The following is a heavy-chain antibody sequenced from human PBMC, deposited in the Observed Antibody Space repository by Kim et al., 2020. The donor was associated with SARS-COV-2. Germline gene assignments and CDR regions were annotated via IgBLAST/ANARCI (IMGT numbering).Heavy chain of an antibody. Sequence: SETLSLTCTVSGGSISSSNYYWSWIRQPPGKGLEWIGYNYYTGSTFYNPTLKSRLAISIDTSKNQLSLNLRFVAAADTAVYYCAGYYCSTSSCSGNNWF. CDR2: NYYTGST. V-gene: IGHV4-30-4*01. D-gene: IGHD2-2*01. J-gene: IGHJ5*01. CDR3: AGYYCSTSSCSGNNWF. CDR1: GGSISSSNYY.